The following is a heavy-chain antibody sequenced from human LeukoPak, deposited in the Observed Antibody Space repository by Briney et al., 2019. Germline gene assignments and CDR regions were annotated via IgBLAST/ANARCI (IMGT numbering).Heavy chain of an antibody. CDR1: GFTVSSNY. J-gene: IGHJ3*02. D-gene: IGHD1-26*01. CDR3: ARDTGGGPTSDAFDI. Sequence: GGSLRLSCAASGFTVSSNYMSWVRQAPGKGLEWVSVIYSGGNTYYGDSVKGRFTISRDNSKNTLYLQMNSLRAEDTAVYYCARDTGGGPTSDAFDIWGQGTMVTVSS. CDR2: IYSGGNT. V-gene: IGHV3-66*01.